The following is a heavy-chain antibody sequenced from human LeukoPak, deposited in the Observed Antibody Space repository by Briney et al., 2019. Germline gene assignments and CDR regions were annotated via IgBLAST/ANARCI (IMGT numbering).Heavy chain of an antibody. Sequence: SQTLSLTCAISGDSVSSNSAAWNWIRQSPSRGLEWLGRTYYRSKWYNDYAVSVKSRITINPDTSKNQFSLQLNSVTPEDTAVYYCAREGLPPQGGWRYYYYGMDVWGKGTTVTVSS. V-gene: IGHV6-1*01. CDR3: AREGLPPQGGWRYYYYGMDV. CDR2: TYYRSKWYN. CDR1: GDSVSSNSAA. D-gene: IGHD1-26*01. J-gene: IGHJ6*04.